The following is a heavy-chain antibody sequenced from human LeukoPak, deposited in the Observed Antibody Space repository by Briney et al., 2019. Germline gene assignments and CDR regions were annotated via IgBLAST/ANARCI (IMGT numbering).Heavy chain of an antibody. J-gene: IGHJ4*02. Sequence: ASVKVSCKASGYTLTSYGISWVRQAPGQGLEWMGWISAYNGNTSYAQKLQGRVTMTTDTSTSTAYMELRSLRSDDTAVYYCARSEIIVGATLGGFDYWGQGTLVTVSS. D-gene: IGHD1-26*01. V-gene: IGHV1-18*01. CDR3: ARSEIIVGATLGGFDY. CDR2: ISAYNGNT. CDR1: GYTLTSYG.